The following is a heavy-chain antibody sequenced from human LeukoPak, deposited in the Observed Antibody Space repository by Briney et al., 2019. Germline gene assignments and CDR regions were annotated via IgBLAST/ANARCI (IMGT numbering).Heavy chain of an antibody. CDR2: ISRSSSYI. CDR1: GFTFSSYS. Sequence: GGSLRLSCAASGFTFSSYSMNWVRQAPGKGLEWVSSISRSSSYIYYPDSLKGRITISRDNANNSLYLQMNSLRAEDTAVYYCARGLGYCSSTSCYGRADYWGQGTLATVSS. J-gene: IGHJ4*02. CDR3: ARGLGYCSSTSCYGRADY. V-gene: IGHV3-21*01. D-gene: IGHD2-2*01.